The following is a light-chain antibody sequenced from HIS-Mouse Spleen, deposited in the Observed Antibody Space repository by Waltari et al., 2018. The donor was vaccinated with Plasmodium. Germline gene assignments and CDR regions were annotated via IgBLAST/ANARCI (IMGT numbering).Light chain of an antibody. CDR3: QVWDSSSDHWV. V-gene: IGLV3-21*02. Sequence: SYVLTQPPSVSVAPGQTARITCGGNNIGSKSVHGYQQKPGQAPVLVVYDDRDRPSGIPERFSGSNAGNTATLTISRVEAGDEADYYCQVWDSSSDHWVFGGGTKLTVL. CDR1: NIGSKS. J-gene: IGLJ3*02. CDR2: DDR.